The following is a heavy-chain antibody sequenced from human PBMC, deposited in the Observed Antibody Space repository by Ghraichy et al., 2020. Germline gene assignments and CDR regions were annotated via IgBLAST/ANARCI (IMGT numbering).Heavy chain of an antibody. Sequence: GESLNISCAASGFTFSSYGMHWVRQAPGKGLEWLAIIWYDGGKKYYADSVKGRFTISRDNSKNTLYLEMNSLRVEDTAVYHCARDLGNKWFDPWGQGTLVTVSS. CDR3: ARDLGNKWFDP. J-gene: IGHJ5*02. D-gene: IGHD3-16*01. CDR1: GFTFSSYG. CDR2: IWYDGGKK. V-gene: IGHV3-33*01.